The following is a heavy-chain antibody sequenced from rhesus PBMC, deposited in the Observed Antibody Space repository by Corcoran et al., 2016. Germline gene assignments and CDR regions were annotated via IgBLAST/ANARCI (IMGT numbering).Heavy chain of an antibody. CDR3: TRGAGTTKYDY. CDR2: ISPYKGNK. V-gene: IGHV1-180*01. CDR1: GYPFTSYF. Sequence: QVQLVQSGAEIKQPGASVKLSCKASGYPFTSYFIHWVSQAPGQGLEWIGLISPYKGNKGYAQNFQGRVTKTTDTSTSTGYMELSSLRSEDTAVYYCTRGAGTTKYDYWGQGVLVTVSS. D-gene: IGHD1-20*01. J-gene: IGHJ4*01.